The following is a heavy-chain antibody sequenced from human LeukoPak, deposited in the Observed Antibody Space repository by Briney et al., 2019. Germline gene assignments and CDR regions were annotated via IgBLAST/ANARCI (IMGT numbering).Heavy chain of an antibody. D-gene: IGHD3-22*01. CDR1: GDSVSSNSAA. J-gene: IGHJ4*02. Sequence: SQTLSLTCAISGDSVSSNSAAWNWIRQSPSRGLEWLGRTYYRSKWYNDYAVSVKSRITISADTSKNQLSLQLNSVTPEDTAVYYCARRSRRATYYYDSSGYQSTYFDYWGQGTLVTVSS. V-gene: IGHV6-1*01. CDR3: ARRSRRATYYYDSSGYQSTYFDY. CDR2: TYYRSKWYN.